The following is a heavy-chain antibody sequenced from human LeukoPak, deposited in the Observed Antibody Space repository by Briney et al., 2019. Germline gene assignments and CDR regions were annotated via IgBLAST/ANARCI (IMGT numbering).Heavy chain of an antibody. CDR2: ISAGGGGT. CDR1: GFTFTGYA. J-gene: IGHJ3*02. CDR3: TKLSGVAAAFDI. D-gene: IGHD2-8*01. V-gene: IGHV3-23*01. Sequence: EGSLTLSCAASGFTFTGYAVNWVRQAPGKGLEWVSGISAGGGGTYDADSAKGRFTMSRDNSKNMVYLERHSLRADDTAVYYCTKLSGVAAAFDIWGQGTMVTVSS.